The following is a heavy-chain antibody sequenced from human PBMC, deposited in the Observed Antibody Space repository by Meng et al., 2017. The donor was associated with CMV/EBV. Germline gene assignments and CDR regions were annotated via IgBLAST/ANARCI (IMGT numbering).Heavy chain of an antibody. CDR2: IYYSGST. Sequence: GSISSGGYYWSWIRQHPGKGLEWIGYIYYSGSTYYDPSLKRRVTMTVDTSKNQFSLKLSSVTAADTAVYYCAREGIVVVPASRYFDYWGQGTLVTVSS. D-gene: IGHD2-2*01. CDR3: AREGIVVVPASRYFDY. V-gene: IGHV4-31*02. J-gene: IGHJ4*02. CDR1: GSISSGGYY.